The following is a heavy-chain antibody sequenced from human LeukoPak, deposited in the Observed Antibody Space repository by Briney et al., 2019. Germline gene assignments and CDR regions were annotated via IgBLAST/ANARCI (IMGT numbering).Heavy chain of an antibody. CDR1: GGSISSSIYY. CDR2: IYYSGST. CDR3: ARADTAMALAFDY. J-gene: IGHJ4*02. Sequence: SETLSLTCSVSGGSISSSIYYWGWIRQPPGKGLEWIGYIYYSGSTNYNPSLKSRVTISVDTSKNQFSLKLSSVTAADTAVYYCARADTAMALAFDYWGQGTLVTVSS. D-gene: IGHD5-18*01. V-gene: IGHV4-61*05.